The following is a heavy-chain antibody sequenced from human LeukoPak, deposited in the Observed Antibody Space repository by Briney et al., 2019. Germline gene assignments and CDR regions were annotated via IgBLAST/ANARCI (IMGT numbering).Heavy chain of an antibody. CDR2: IYYSGST. V-gene: IGHV4-30-4*01. D-gene: IGHD4-17*01. J-gene: IGHJ4*02. CDR3: ARGPATYGDYVSPFDY. Sequence: SQTLSLTCTVSGGSISSGDYYWSWIRQPPGEGLEWIGYIYYSGSTNYNPSLKSRVTISVDTSKNQFSLKLSSVTAADTAVYYCARGPATYGDYVSPFDYWGQGTLVTVSS. CDR1: GGSISSGDYY.